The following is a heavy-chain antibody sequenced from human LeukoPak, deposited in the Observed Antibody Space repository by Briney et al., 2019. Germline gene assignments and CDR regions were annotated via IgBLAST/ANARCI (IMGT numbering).Heavy chain of an antibody. CDR1: GFTFSSYG. Sequence: GRSLRLSCAASGFTFSSYGMHWVRQAPGKGLEWVAVIWYDGSNKYYADSVKGRFTISRDNSKNTLYLQMNSLRAEDTAVYNCXRVXIAAAVEDAFDIWGQGTMVTVSS. D-gene: IGHD6-13*01. J-gene: IGHJ3*02. CDR3: XRVXIAAAVEDAFDI. CDR2: IWYDGSNK. V-gene: IGHV3-33*01.